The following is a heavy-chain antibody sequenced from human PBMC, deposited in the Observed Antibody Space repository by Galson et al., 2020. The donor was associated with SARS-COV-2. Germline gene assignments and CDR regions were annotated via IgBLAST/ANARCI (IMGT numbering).Heavy chain of an antibody. CDR1: GFTFDDYA. CDR3: AKDMGLAVALDH. V-gene: IGHV3-9*01. D-gene: IGHD2-15*01. Sequence: SLKISCAASGFTFDDYAMHWVRQAPGQGLEWVSGISWNSGSIGYADSVKGRFTISRDNAKNSLYLQMNSLRAEDTALYYCAKDMGLAVALDHWGQGTLVTGSS. J-gene: IGHJ4*02. CDR2: ISWNSGSI.